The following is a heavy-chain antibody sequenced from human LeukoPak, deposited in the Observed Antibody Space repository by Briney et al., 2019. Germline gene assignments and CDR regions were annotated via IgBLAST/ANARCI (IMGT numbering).Heavy chain of an antibody. Sequence: SETLSLTCTVSGGSISSSTYYWGWIRQPPGKGLELIGSKYYSGNSYYNPSLKSRVSLSVDTSKNQFSLKLSSVTAADTAVYYCARLYYYYGLDVWGQGTTVTVSS. CDR3: ARLYYYYGLDV. CDR2: KYYSGNS. J-gene: IGHJ6*02. V-gene: IGHV4-39*01. CDR1: GGSISSSTYY.